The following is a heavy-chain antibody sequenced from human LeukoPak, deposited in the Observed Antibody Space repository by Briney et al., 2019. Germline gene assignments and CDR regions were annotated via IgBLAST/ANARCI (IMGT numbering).Heavy chain of an antibody. J-gene: IGHJ4*02. D-gene: IGHD1-26*01. CDR2: ITNSGMTI. V-gene: IGHV3-11*01. CDR1: GFTFSDYY. CDR3: ARDRDPTTWGELPSPWDFDY. Sequence: GGSLRLSCAASGFTFSDYYMSWIRQAPGKGQEWVSYITNSGMTIYYADSVKGRFTISRDNSKNTLYLQMNSLRAEDTAVYYCARDRDPTTWGELPSPWDFDYWGQGTLVTVSS.